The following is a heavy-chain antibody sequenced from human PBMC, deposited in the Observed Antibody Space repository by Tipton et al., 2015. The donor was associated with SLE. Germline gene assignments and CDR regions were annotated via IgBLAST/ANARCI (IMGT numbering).Heavy chain of an antibody. V-gene: IGHV4-59*08. CDR3: AGGEDAFDI. D-gene: IGHD2-21*01. Sequence: TLSLTCTVSGGSISSYYWSWIRQPPGKGLEWIGSIYHSGSTNYNPSLKSRVTISVDTSKNQFSLKLSFVTAADTAVYYCAGGEDAFDIWGQGTMVTVSS. J-gene: IGHJ3*02. CDR1: GGSISSYY. CDR2: IYHSGST.